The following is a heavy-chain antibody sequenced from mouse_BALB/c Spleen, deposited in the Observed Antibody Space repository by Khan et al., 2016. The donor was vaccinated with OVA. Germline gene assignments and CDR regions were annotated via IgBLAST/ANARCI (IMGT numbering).Heavy chain of an antibody. CDR1: GFPFSTYG. J-gene: IGHJ2*01. Sequence: EVELVESGGDLVKPGGSLKLSCAASGFPFSTYGMSWVRQTPDKRLEWVATISRSSSYTYYPDSVKGRFTISRDNAKNTLYLQMSSLKSEETGMYYRARLLHSYFDYWGQGPTLTVSS. V-gene: IGHV5-6*01. CDR3: ARLLHSYFDY. D-gene: IGHD1-1*01. CDR2: ISRSSSYT.